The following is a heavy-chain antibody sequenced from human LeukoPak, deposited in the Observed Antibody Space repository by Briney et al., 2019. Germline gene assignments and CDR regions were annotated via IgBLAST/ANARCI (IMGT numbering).Heavy chain of an antibody. CDR3: AKGRLDYYYGMDV. D-gene: IGHD5-12*01. J-gene: IGHJ6*02. Sequence: GGSLRLSCAASGFTFRSHDMSWVRQAPGKGLEWVSAISGSGGSTYYADSVKGRFTISRDNSKNTLYLQMNSLRAEDTAVYYCAKGRLDYYYGMDVWGQGTTVTVSS. V-gene: IGHV3-23*01. CDR2: ISGSGGST. CDR1: GFTFRSHD.